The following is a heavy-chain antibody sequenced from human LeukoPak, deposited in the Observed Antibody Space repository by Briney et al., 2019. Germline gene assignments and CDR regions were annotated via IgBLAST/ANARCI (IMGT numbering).Heavy chain of an antibody. J-gene: IGHJ4*02. CDR3: ARDRSGNWAFDY. D-gene: IGHD3-10*01. CDR2: ISYDGSNK. CDR1: GFTFSGYG. Sequence: GGSLRLSCAASGFTFSGYGMHWVRQAPGKGLEWVAVISYDGSNKYYADSVKGRFTISRDNSKNTLYLQMNGLRAEDTAVYYCARDRSGNWAFDYWGQGTLVTVSS. V-gene: IGHV3-30*03.